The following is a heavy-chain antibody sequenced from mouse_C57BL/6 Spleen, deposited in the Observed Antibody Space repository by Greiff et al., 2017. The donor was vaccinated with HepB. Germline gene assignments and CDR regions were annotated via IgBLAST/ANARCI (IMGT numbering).Heavy chain of an antibody. J-gene: IGHJ3*01. CDR1: GYTFTDYY. D-gene: IGHD2-2*01. CDR2: INPYNGGT. V-gene: IGHV1-19*01. Sequence: EVQLQQSGPVLVKPGASVKMSCKASGYTFTDYYMNWVKQSHGKSLEWIGVINPYNGGTSYTQKFKGKATLTVDKSSSTAYMELNSLPSEDSAVYCCARSTMVTTGAYWGQGTLVTVSA. CDR3: ARSTMVTTGAY.